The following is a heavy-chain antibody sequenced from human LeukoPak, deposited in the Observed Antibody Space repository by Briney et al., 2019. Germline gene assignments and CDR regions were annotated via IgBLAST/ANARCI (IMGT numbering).Heavy chain of an antibody. CDR1: GFTFSSYA. Sequence: PGGSLRLSCAASGFTFSSYAMSWVRQAPGKGLEWVSAISGSGGSTYYADSVKGRFTISRDNSKNTLYLQMNSLRAEDTAVYYCAKAEGLRLGELSPPDYWGQGTLVTVSS. D-gene: IGHD3-16*02. V-gene: IGHV3-23*01. CDR2: ISGSGGST. CDR3: AKAEGLRLGELSPPDY. J-gene: IGHJ4*02.